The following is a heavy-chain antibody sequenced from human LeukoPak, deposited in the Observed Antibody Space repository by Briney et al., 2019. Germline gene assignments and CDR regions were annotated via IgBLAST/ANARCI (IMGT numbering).Heavy chain of an antibody. CDR3: ARRPNTHFWSGYSYYFDY. D-gene: IGHD3-3*01. J-gene: IGHJ4*02. V-gene: IGHV3-53*01. CDR1: GFNVSSNY. Sequence: GGSLRLSCAASGFNVSSNYISWVRQAPGKGLEWVSVLYSGGSTYYADSVKGRFTMSRDNSKNTLYLQMNSLRAEDTAVYYCARRPNTHFWSGYSYYFDYWGQGTLVTVSS. CDR2: LYSGGST.